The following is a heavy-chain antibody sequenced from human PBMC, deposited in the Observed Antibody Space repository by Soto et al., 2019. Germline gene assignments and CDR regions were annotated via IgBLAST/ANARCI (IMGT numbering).Heavy chain of an antibody. D-gene: IGHD6-19*01. CDR3: ARDGGQWLVQYYFDY. CDR2: ISAYNGNT. CDR1: GYTFTSYG. V-gene: IGHV1-18*04. Sequence: ASVKVSCKASGYTFTSYGISWVRQAPGQGLEWMGWISAYNGNTNYAQKLQGRVTMTTDTSTSTAYMELRSLRSGDTAVYYCARDGGQWLVQYYFDYWGQGTLVTVSS. J-gene: IGHJ4*02.